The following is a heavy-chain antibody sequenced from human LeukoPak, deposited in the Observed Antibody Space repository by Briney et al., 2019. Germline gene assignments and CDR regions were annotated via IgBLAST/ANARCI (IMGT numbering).Heavy chain of an antibody. CDR1: GFTFSDYS. CDR3: ARDHNYAFDN. CDR2: IGISSGNT. D-gene: IGHD1-1*01. V-gene: IGHV3-48*04. J-gene: IGHJ4*02. Sequence: GGSPRLSCAASGFTFSDYSMNWVRQAPGKGLEWISYIGISSGNTKYADSVKGRFTISGDNAKNSLYLQMNSLRVEDKAVYYCARDHNYAFDNWGQGTLVTVSS.